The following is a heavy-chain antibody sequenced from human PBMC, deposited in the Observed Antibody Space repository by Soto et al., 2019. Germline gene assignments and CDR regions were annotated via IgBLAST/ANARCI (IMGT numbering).Heavy chain of an antibody. CDR3: TRLGYSSSWYGLDY. D-gene: IGHD6-13*01. Sequence: GGSLRLSWAASGFTFSDSAVHWVRQASGKGLKWVGRIKNKAESYATAYGASVKGRFTISRDDSKNTAYLQMNSLKTEDTAVYYCTRLGYSSSWYGLDYWGQGTLVTVSS. V-gene: IGHV3-73*01. CDR1: GFTFSDSA. J-gene: IGHJ4*02. CDR2: IKNKAESYAT.